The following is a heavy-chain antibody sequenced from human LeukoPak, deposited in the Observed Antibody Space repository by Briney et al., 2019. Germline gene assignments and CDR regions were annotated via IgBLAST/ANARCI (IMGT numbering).Heavy chain of an antibody. D-gene: IGHD5-18*01. CDR3: ARTGYNYGTPLNY. Sequence: GGSLRLSCAASGFTVSNNYMNWVRQAPGKGLEWVSGITDSGTGTYYADSVKGRFTISRDNSKNTVYLQMSSLRAEDTAVYYCARTGYNYGTPLNYWGQGTLVTVSS. V-gene: IGHV3-53*01. J-gene: IGHJ4*02. CDR1: GFTVSNNY. CDR2: TDSGTGT.